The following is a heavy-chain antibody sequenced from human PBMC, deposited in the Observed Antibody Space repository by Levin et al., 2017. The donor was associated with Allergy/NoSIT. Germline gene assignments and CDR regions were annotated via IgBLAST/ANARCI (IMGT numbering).Heavy chain of an antibody. CDR3: AKDRGYGDYKADDACDI. CDR2: ISYDGSNK. CDR1: GFTFSDYG. Sequence: LSLTCAASGFTFSDYGMHWVRQAPGKGLEWVAIISYDGSNKQYADSVKGRFTISRDNSKNTHYLQMKSLRTEDTAVYYCAKDRGYGDYKADDACDIWGQGTMVTVSS. D-gene: IGHD4-17*01. J-gene: IGHJ3*02. V-gene: IGHV3-30*18.